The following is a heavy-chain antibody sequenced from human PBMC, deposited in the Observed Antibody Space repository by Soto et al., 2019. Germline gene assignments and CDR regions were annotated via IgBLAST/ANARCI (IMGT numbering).Heavy chain of an antibody. J-gene: IGHJ4*02. Sequence: GASVKVSCKASGGTFSSYAISWVRQAPGQGLEWMGGIIPIFGTANYAQKFQGRVTITADESTSTAYMELSSLRSEDTAVYYCARDPTPGYSSGDYWGQGTLVTVSS. CDR1: GGTFSSYA. CDR2: IIPIFGTA. V-gene: IGHV1-69*13. CDR3: ARDPTPGYSSGDY. D-gene: IGHD6-19*01.